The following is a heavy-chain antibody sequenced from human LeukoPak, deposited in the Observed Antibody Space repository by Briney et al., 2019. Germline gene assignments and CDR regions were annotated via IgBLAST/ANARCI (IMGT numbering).Heavy chain of an antibody. Sequence: GGSLRLSCAASGFTFSSYAMSWVRQAPGKGLEWVSAISGSGGSTYYADSVKGRFTISRDNSKNTLYLQMNSLKTEDTAVYYCTTDPNVDTAMVNGGQGTMVTVSS. CDR1: GFTFSSYA. CDR2: ISGSGGST. CDR3: TTDPNVDTAMVN. D-gene: IGHD5-18*01. J-gene: IGHJ3*01. V-gene: IGHV3-23*01.